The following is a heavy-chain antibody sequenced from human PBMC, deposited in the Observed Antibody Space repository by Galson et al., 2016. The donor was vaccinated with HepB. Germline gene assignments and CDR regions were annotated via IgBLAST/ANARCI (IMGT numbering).Heavy chain of an antibody. V-gene: IGHV1-46*01. D-gene: IGHD2-15*01. Sequence: SVKVSCKASGYIFSSYMHWVRQAPGQGLEWMGIINPSGGSTSYAQKFQDRVTMTRDTSTSTVYMELISLRSEDTAVYFCARDEGYCSGGSRYKSAFDIWGQGTMVTVSS. CDR2: INPSGGST. CDR3: ARDEGYCSGGSRYKSAFDI. CDR1: GYIFSSY. J-gene: IGHJ3*02.